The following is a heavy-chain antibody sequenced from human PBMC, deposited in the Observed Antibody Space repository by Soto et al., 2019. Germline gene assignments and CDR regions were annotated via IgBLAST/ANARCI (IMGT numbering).Heavy chain of an antibody. CDR3: ASLYCISTSCYNNWFDP. V-gene: IGHV1-69*13. Sequence: SVKVSCKASGGTFSSYAISWVRQAPGQGLEWMGGIIPIFGTANYAQKFQGRVTITADESTSTAYMELSSLRSEDTAVYYCASLYCISTSCYNNWFDPWGQGTLVTVSS. CDR2: IIPIFGTA. D-gene: IGHD2-2*02. CDR1: GGTFSSYA. J-gene: IGHJ5*02.